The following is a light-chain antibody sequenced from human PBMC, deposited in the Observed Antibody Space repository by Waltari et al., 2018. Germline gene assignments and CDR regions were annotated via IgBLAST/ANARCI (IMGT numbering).Light chain of an antibody. V-gene: IGKV3-15*01. Sequence: EMVVTQSPATLSLSPGERATLSCRTSPTIGTSLAWYQQRPGQAPRLLIYRASTRATCIPDRFSGSGSESEFTLTISSLQSEDVALYYCQQYNNWPPGTFGQGTKVEI. CDR3: QQYNNWPPGT. CDR1: PTIGTS. J-gene: IGKJ1*01. CDR2: RAS.